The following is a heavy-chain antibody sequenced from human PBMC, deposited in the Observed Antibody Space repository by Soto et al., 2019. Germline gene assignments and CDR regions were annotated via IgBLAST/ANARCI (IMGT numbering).Heavy chain of an antibody. J-gene: IGHJ4*02. CDR2: IIPLMRTV. Sequence: QEELVQSGAEVKKPGSSVNVSCKASGGTFASYSITWLRQAPGQRLEWMGEIIPLMRTVNYAQKFQDRVTIFADASAGTAYMELSSLRSDDTAIYYCAKDVGFQQHLFVFDLWGQGTLVTVSS. D-gene: IGHD3-10*02. CDR1: GGTFASYS. CDR3: AKDVGFQQHLFVFDL. V-gene: IGHV1-69*01.